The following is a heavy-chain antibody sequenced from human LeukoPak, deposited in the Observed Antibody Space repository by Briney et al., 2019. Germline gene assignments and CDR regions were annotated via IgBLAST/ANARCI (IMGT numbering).Heavy chain of an antibody. J-gene: IGHJ4*02. D-gene: IGHD1-1*01. CDR1: GFTFSSYS. CDR2: ISSSSGTI. CDR3: TRVTSWRTGFDY. Sequence: GGSLRLSCAASGFTFSSYSMNWVRQAPGKGLEWISYISSSSGTIYYADSVKGRFTISRDNAKNCLYLQMNSLTVEDTALYYCTRVTSWRTGFDYWGQGTLVTVSS. V-gene: IGHV3-48*04.